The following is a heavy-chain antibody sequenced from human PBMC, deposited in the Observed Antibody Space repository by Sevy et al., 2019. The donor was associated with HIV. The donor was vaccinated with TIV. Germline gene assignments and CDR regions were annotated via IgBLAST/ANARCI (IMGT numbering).Heavy chain of an antibody. CDR1: GGSVSSDTYY. D-gene: IGHD3-16*01. CDR3: TRVRGLTDYGMDV. CDR2: IYYNVRI. J-gene: IGHJ6*02. Sequence: SEILSLTCTVSGGSVSSDTYYWTWIRQPPGKGLEFIGYIYYNVRINYNPSLKSRVTISVDTSKNQFSLKVTSVTAADTAVYYCTRVRGLTDYGMDVWGQGTTVTVSS. V-gene: IGHV4-61*01.